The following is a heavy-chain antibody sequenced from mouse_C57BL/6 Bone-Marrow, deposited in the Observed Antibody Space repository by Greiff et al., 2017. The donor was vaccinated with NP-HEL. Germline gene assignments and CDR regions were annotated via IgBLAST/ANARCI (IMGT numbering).Heavy chain of an antibody. CDR1: GYAFSSYW. CDR2: IYPGDGDT. J-gene: IGHJ3*01. D-gene: IGHD3-2*01. V-gene: IGHV1-80*01. CDR3: AREVGQLGLRTPFAY. Sequence: QVQLQQSGAELVKPGASVKISCKASGYAFSSYWMNWVKQRPGKGLEWIGQIYPGDGDTNYNGKFKGKATLTADKSSSTAYMQLSSLTSGYSSIYFCAREVGQLGLRTPFAYWGQGTLVTVSA.